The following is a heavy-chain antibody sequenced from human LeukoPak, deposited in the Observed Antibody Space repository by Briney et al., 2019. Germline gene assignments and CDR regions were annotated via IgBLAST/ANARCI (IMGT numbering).Heavy chain of an antibody. Sequence: PSETLSLTCTVSGGSISSYYWSWLRQPAGKGLEWIGRIYTSGSTNYNPSLKSRVTMSVDTSKNQFSLKLSSVTAADTAVYYCARERSRYSSGWYYWGQGTLVTVSS. CDR2: IYTSGST. CDR1: GGSISSYY. V-gene: IGHV4-4*07. D-gene: IGHD6-19*01. CDR3: ARERSRYSSGWYY. J-gene: IGHJ4*02.